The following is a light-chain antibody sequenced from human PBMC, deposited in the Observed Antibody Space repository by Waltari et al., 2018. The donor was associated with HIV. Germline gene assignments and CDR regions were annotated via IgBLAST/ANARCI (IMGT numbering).Light chain of an antibody. CDR2: DDR. J-gene: IGLJ2*01. V-gene: IGLV3-21*02. Sequence: SYVLTQPPSVSVAPGQTARITCGGNNIAATKSVHWYRLNPGQAPVVVIYDDRDRPSGIPDRFSGSSSGDPATLTISRAEAGDEADYYCQVWDGRGDPVIFGGGTKLAVV. CDR1: NIAATKS. CDR3: QVWDGRGDPVI.